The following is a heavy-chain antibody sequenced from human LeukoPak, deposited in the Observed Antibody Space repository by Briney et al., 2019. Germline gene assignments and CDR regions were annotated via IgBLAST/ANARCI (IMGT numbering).Heavy chain of an antibody. CDR3: AAVPTYYYGSGSTWFDP. V-gene: IGHV3-23*01. J-gene: IGHJ5*02. CDR2: ISGSGGST. D-gene: IGHD3-10*01. Sequence: GGSLRLSCAASGFTFSSYAMSWVRQAPGKGLEWVSAISGSGGSTYYADSVKGRFTISRDNSKNTLYLQMNSLRAEDTAVYYCAAVPTYYYGSGSTWFDPWGQGTLVTVSS. CDR1: GFTFSSYA.